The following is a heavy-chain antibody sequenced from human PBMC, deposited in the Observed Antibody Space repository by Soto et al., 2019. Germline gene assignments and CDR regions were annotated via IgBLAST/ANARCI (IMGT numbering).Heavy chain of an antibody. J-gene: IGHJ6*02. CDR3: ARILHSTTSYYDYYLGMDG. D-gene: IGHD6-13*01. CDR2: IYPADSDT. CDR1: GHSFPSQW. V-gene: IGHV5-51*01. Sequence: GESLKTSCKGSGHSFPSQWNGWVRPMPGKGLEWMGNIYPADSDTRYSPSFQGQVTISDDKSISTAYLQWTSLKASDTAIYYCARILHSTTSYYDYYLGMDGWGQGTTVTVSS.